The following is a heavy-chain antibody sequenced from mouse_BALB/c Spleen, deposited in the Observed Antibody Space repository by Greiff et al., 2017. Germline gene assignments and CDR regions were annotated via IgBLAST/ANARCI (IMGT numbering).Heavy chain of an antibody. D-gene: IGHD2-1*01. Sequence: DVKLVESGPGLVKPSQSLSLTCTVTGYSITSDYAWNWIRQFPGNKLEWIGYISYSGSTSYNPSLKSRISITRDTSKNQFFLQLNSVTTEDTATYYCARDYGNSLLFAYWGQGTLVTVSA. CDR1: GYSITSDYA. J-gene: IGHJ3*01. CDR3: ARDYGNSLLFAY. CDR2: ISYSGST. V-gene: IGHV3-2*02.